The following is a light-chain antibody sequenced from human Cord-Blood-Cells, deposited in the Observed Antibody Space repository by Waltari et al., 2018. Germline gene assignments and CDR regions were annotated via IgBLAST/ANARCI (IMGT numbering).Light chain of an antibody. V-gene: IGLV2-14*01. CDR1: SSDVGGYNY. Sequence: QSALTQPASVSGSPGQSITISCPGTSSDVGGYNYVSWYQQPPGKAPKLIIYEVSNRPSGVSNRFSGSKSGNTASLSISGLQAEDEADYYCSSYTSSSTVFGGGTKLTVL. CDR2: EVS. J-gene: IGLJ3*02. CDR3: SSYTSSSTV.